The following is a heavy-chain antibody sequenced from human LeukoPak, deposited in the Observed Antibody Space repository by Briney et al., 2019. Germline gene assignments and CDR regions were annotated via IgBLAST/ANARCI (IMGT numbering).Heavy chain of an antibody. CDR1: GFTFSSYS. D-gene: IGHD5-12*01. V-gene: IGHV3-21*01. J-gene: IGHJ4*02. Sequence: PGGSLRLSCAASGFTFSSYSMNWVRQAPGKGLEWVSSISSSSSYIYYADSVKGRFTISRDNAKNSLYLQMNSLRAEDTAVYYCARYSGYDRSGSDYWGQGTLVTVSS. CDR3: ARYSGYDRSGSDY. CDR2: ISSSSSYI.